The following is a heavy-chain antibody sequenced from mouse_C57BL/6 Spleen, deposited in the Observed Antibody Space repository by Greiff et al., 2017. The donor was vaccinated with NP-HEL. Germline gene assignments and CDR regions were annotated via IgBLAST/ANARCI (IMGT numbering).Heavy chain of an antibody. V-gene: IGHV3-6*01. D-gene: IGHD1-1*01. CDR3: ARGSSSFAY. J-gene: IGHJ3*01. CDR2: ISYDGSN. Sequence: EVQVVESGPGLVKPSQSLSLTCSVTGYSITSGYYWNWIRQFPGNKLEWMGYISYDGSNNYNPSLNNRISITRDTSKNQFFLKLNSVTTEDTATYYCARGSSSFAYWGQGTLVTVSA. CDR1: GYSITSGYY.